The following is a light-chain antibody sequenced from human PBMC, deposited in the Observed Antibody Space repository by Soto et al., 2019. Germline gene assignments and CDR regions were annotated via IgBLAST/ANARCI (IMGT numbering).Light chain of an antibody. V-gene: IGKV3-20*01. Sequence: ESVLTQSPGTLSLSPGERATLCCRASQSVSSSYLAWYQQKPGQAPRLLIYGASSRATGIPDRFSGSGSGTDFTLTISRLGPEDFAVYYCHQYGSSPRTFGQGTKVDIK. CDR1: QSVSSSY. J-gene: IGKJ1*01. CDR2: GAS. CDR3: HQYGSSPRT.